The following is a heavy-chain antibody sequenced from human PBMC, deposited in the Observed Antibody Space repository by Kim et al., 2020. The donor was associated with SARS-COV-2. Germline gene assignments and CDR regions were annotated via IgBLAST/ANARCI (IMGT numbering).Heavy chain of an antibody. V-gene: IGHV3-21*01. CDR3: ARVSGAAAGSFDY. Sequence: YEDSVKGRCTISRDNAKNSLYLQMNSLRAEDTAVYYCARVSGAAAGSFDYWGQGTLVTVSS. J-gene: IGHJ4*02. D-gene: IGHD6-13*01.